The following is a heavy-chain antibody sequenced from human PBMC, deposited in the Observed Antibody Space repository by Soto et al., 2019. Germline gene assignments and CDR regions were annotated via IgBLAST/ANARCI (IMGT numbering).Heavy chain of an antibody. J-gene: IGHJ4*02. CDR1: GYGLASYG. CDR2: ISAYNGNT. CDR3: ASTRNRNEAYPFDH. V-gene: IGHV1-18*04. D-gene: IGHD1-1*01. Sequence: VXLVKVSCKASGYGLASYGFSWVRQAPGQGLEWMGWISAYNGNTNYAQKFQGRVTMTTDTSTSTAYMELWSLRSADTAIYFCASTRNRNEAYPFDHFRQVPLVTVSS.